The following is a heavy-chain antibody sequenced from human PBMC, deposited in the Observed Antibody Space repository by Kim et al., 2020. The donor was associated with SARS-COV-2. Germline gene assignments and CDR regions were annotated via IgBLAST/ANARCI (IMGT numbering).Heavy chain of an antibody. Sequence: THNPSLKGLVSMSVDTSKHQFSLKLSSVTAADTAMYYCARENTLTTKLDYWGQGTLVTVSS. CDR3: ARENTLTTKLDY. V-gene: IGHV4-4*07. J-gene: IGHJ4*02. D-gene: IGHD4-4*01.